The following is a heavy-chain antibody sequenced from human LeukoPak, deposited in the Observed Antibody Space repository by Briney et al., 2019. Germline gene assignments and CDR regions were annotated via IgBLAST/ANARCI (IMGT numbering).Heavy chain of an antibody. Sequence: ASVKVSCKASGGTFITYAINWVRQAPGQGLEWMGGIIPIFGTANYAQKFQGRVTITADESTSTAYMELSSLRSEDTAVYYCASGYSSSSFDYWGQGTLVTVSS. D-gene: IGHD6-6*01. CDR3: ASGYSSSSFDY. J-gene: IGHJ4*02. CDR2: IIPIFGTA. V-gene: IGHV1-69*13. CDR1: GGTFITYA.